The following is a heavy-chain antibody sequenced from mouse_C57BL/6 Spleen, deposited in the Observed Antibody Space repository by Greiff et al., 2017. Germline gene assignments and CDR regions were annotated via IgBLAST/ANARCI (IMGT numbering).Heavy chain of an antibody. V-gene: IGHV5-16*01. D-gene: IGHD1-1*01. J-gene: IGHJ4*01. CDR3: SRDRCPYYYGSGRGAMDY. Sequence: EVKLVESEGGLVQPGSSMKLSCTASGFTFSDYYMAWVRQVPEKGLEWVANINSDGSSTYYLDSLKSRFIISRDNAKNILYLQMSSLKSEDTATYYCSRDRCPYYYGSGRGAMDYWGQGTSVTVSS. CDR1: GFTFSDYY. CDR2: INSDGSST.